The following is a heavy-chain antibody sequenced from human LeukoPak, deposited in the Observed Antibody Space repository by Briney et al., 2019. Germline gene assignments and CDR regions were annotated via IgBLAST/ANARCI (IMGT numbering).Heavy chain of an antibody. D-gene: IGHD3-16*01. J-gene: IGHJ6*03. CDR1: GGSFSGYY. CDR2: INHSGST. CDR3: AGMGPYYYYMDV. V-gene: IGHV4-34*01. Sequence: SETLSLTCAVCGGSFSGYYWSWIRQPPGKGLEWIGEINHSGSTNYNPSLKSRVTISVDTSKNQFSLKLSSVTAADTAVYYCAGMGPYYYYMDVWGKGTTVTISS.